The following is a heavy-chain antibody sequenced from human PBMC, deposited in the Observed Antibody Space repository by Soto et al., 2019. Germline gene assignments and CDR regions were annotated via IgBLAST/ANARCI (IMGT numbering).Heavy chain of an antibody. CDR2: INPNSGGT. J-gene: IGHJ4*02. CDR3: ARGARNCGGDCHMRY. Sequence: QVQLVQSGAEVKKPGASVKVSCKASGYTFTGYYMHWVRQAPGQGLEWMGWINPNSGGTNYAQKVQGWVTMXXDXSXXTAYMELSRLRSDDTAVYYCARGARNCGGDCHMRYWGQGTLVTVSS. D-gene: IGHD2-21*02. CDR1: GYTFTGYY. V-gene: IGHV1-2*04.